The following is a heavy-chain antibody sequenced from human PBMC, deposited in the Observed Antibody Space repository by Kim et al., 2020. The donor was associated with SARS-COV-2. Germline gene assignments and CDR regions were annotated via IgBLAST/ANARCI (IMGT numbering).Heavy chain of an antibody. Sequence: ASVKVSCKVSGYTLTELSMHWVRQAPGKGLEWMGGFDPEDGETIYAQKFQGRVTMTEDTSTDTAYMELSSLRSEDTAVYYCANAWYNWNYVVGGEYYYGMDVWGQGTTVTVSS. J-gene: IGHJ6*02. V-gene: IGHV1-24*01. D-gene: IGHD1-7*01. CDR2: FDPEDGET. CDR3: ANAWYNWNYVVGGEYYYGMDV. CDR1: GYTLTELS.